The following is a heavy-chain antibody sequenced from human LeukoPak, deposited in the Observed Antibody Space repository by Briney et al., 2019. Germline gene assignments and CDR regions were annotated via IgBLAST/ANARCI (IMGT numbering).Heavy chain of an antibody. CDR3: AGDRATSYFDY. Sequence: GGSLRLSCEVSGFRFSGYWMHWVRQAPGKGLVWVSRIQGDERSASYGDSVRGRFTISKDNAKNILYLQMDSLRVEDTAVYYCAGDRATSYFDYWGQGALVTISS. J-gene: IGHJ4*02. CDR1: GFRFSGYW. V-gene: IGHV3-74*01. D-gene: IGHD1-26*01. CDR2: IQGDERSA.